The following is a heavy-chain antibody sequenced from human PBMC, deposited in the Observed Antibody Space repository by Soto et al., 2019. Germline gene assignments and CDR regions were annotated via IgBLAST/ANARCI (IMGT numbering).Heavy chain of an antibody. Sequence: QVQLVESGGGVVPPGSSLRLSCAASGFTFINYGRHWVRKAPGKGWEWVAVIWYEGSNKYYADTVKARFTISRDNSQKPLYLQMNSLRAEDTAVSYCARDYDILTGYCLDSWGQGTMVTVSS. D-gene: IGHD3-9*01. J-gene: IGHJ4*02. CDR1: GFTFINYG. CDR3: ARDYDILTGYCLDS. CDR2: IWYEGSNK. V-gene: IGHV3-33*01.